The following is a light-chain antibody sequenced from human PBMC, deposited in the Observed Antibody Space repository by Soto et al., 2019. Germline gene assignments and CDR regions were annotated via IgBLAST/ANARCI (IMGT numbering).Light chain of an antibody. J-gene: IGKJ2*01. Sequence: EIVLTQSPATLSLSPGERATLSCRASQSVSSHLAWYQLKPGQAPRVLIYDASNRATGIPARFSGSGSGTDFTLIISSLEPEDSAVYYCQHRYNWPYTFGQGTKLELK. CDR1: QSVSSH. CDR3: QHRYNWPYT. V-gene: IGKV3-11*01. CDR2: DAS.